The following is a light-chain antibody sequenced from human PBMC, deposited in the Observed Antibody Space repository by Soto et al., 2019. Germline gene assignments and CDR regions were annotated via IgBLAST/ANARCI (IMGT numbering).Light chain of an antibody. CDR3: QQLDSYPIT. J-gene: IGKJ5*01. CDR1: QGIRSD. Sequence: DIQLTQSPSFLYASVGDRVTITCRASQGIRSDLAWYQQKPGKAPKLLIYDASTLQSGVPSRFSGSGSGTEFTLTISSLQPEDFATYYCQQLDSYPITFGQGARLEIK. CDR2: DAS. V-gene: IGKV1-9*01.